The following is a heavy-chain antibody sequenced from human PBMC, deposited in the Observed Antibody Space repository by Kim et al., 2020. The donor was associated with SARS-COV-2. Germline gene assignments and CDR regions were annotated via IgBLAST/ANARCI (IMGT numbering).Heavy chain of an antibody. V-gene: IGHV5-10-1*01. CDR3: ARQGVDKNWFDP. CDR2: IDPSDSYT. Sequence: GESLKIFCKGSGYSFTSYWISWVRQMPGKGLEWMGRIDPSDSYTNYSPSFQGHVTISADKSISTAYLQWSSLKASDTAMYYCARQGVDKNWFDPWGQGTLVTVSS. D-gene: IGHD3-16*01. J-gene: IGHJ5*02. CDR1: GYSFTSYW.